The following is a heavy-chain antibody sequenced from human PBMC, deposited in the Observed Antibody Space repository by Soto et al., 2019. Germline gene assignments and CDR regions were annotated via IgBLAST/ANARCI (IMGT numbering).Heavy chain of an antibody. CDR3: ARVFLTGYYWFDP. V-gene: IGHV4-30-4*01. J-gene: IGHJ5*02. D-gene: IGHD3-9*01. CDR1: GGSISSGDYY. CDR2: IYYSGST. Sequence: QVQLQESGPGLVKPSQTLSLTCTVSGGSISSGDYYWSWIRQPPGKGLEWIGYIYYSGSTYYNPSLKSRVTISVDTSKNQFSLKLSSVTAAYTAVYYCARVFLTGYYWFDPWGQGTLVTVSS.